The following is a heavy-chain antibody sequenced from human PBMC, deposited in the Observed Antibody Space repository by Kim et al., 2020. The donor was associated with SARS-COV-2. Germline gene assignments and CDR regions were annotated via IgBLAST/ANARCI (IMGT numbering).Heavy chain of an antibody. CDR1: GFTFSNYA. CDR3: AKLKGDIAGSIWLGGDDYYMDA. V-gene: IGHV3-23*01. J-gene: IGHJ6*03. Sequence: GGSLRLFCPASGFTFSNYAMSWVRQVPGKGLEWLSVISGSSTIAYHTDSVKGRFTISRDNSKNTLYLQMNSLRAEDTGVYYCAKLKGDIAGSIWLGGDDYYMDAWGKGTTVTVSS. D-gene: IGHD5-18*01. CDR2: ISGSSTIA.